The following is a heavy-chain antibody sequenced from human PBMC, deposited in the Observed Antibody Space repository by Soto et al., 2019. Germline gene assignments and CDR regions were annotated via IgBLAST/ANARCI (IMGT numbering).Heavy chain of an antibody. CDR2: ISYRGST. CDR3: VTFDFSSTYYDH. V-gene: IGHV4-39*01. J-gene: IGHJ4*02. D-gene: IGHD6-13*01. Sequence: LSLTCTVSGASISNSAYYWGWIRQPPGKGLEWIGTISYRGSTFYKPSLKSQVTISVDTNKNQFSLKLDSVTVADTAVYYCVTFDFSSTYYDHWGQGTLVTVSS. CDR1: GASISNSAYY.